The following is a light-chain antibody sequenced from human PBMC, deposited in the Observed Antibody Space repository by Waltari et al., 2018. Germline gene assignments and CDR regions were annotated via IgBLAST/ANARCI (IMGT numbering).Light chain of an antibody. CDR1: GSNIGAGYD. CDR3: QSYDTSLSVV. CDR2: GSS. V-gene: IGLV1-40*01. J-gene: IGLJ3*02. Sequence: QSVLTQPPSVSGAPGQRVTISCTGSGSNIGAGYDVDWYQQLPRAAPTLLISGSSSRPLGVPDRFFGSTSGTSASLAIIGLQAEDEADYYCQSYDTSLSVVFGGGTKLTVL.